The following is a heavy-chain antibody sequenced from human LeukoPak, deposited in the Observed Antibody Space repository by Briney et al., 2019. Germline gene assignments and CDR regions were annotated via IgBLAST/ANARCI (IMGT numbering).Heavy chain of an antibody. J-gene: IGHJ3*02. Sequence: GGSLRLSCAASGFTFSSYAMSWVRQAPGKGLEWVSSISSSSSYIYYADSVKGRFTISRDNAKNSLYLQMNSLRAEDTAVYYCARSGPDDAFDIWGQGTMVTVSS. CDR1: GFTFSSYA. V-gene: IGHV3-21*01. CDR3: ARSGPDDAFDI. D-gene: IGHD6-25*01. CDR2: ISSSSSYI.